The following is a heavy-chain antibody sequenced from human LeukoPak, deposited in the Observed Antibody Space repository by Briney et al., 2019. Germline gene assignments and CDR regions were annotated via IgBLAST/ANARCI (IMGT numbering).Heavy chain of an antibody. Sequence: AASVKVSFKVSGYTLTELSMHWVRQAPGKGREWMGGFDPEDGETIYAQKFQGRVTMTEDTSTDTAYMELSSLRSEDTAVYYCAIPGGSSRDFDYWGQGTLVTVSS. CDR2: FDPEDGET. CDR3: AIPGGSSRDFDY. CDR1: GYTLTELS. D-gene: IGHD6-13*01. J-gene: IGHJ4*02. V-gene: IGHV1-24*01.